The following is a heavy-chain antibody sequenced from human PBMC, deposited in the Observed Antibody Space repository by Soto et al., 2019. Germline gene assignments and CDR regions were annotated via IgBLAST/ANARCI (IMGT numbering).Heavy chain of an antibody. CDR3: AKDAIVVVVAAIDY. V-gene: IGHV3-23*01. J-gene: IGHJ4*02. D-gene: IGHD2-15*01. Sequence: LRLSCAASGFTFSSYAMSWVRQAPGKGLEWVSAISDSGGSTYYADSVKGRFTISRDNSKNTLYLQMNSLRAEDTAVYYCAKDAIVVVVAAIDYRGQGTLVTVSS. CDR1: GFTFSSYA. CDR2: ISDSGGST.